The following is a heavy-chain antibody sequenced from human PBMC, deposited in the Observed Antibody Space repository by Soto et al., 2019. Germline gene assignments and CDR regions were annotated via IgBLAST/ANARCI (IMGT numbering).Heavy chain of an antibody. V-gene: IGHV1-8*01. Sequence: ASVKVSCKASGGTFSSYPIIWVRQAPGQGLEWMGWMNPNSGNTGYAQKFQGRVTMTRNTSISTAYMELSSLRSEDTAVYYYAREKSGYYDYWGQGTLVTVSS. CDR1: GGTFSSYP. CDR2: MNPNSGNT. D-gene: IGHD3-3*01. CDR3: AREKSGYYDY. J-gene: IGHJ4*02.